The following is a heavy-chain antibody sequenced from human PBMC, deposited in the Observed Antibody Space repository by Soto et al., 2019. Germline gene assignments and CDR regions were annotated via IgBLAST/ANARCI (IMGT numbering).Heavy chain of an antibody. Sequence: QVQLQESGPGLVKPSQTLSLTCTVSGGSISSGGYYWTWIRQHPGKGLEWIGYIYYSGSTYYNPSLKSRATMAVDTSKIQFSLKLSSVTPADTAVYYWARVCGGDCHYGMDVWGQGTTVTVSS. J-gene: IGHJ6*02. V-gene: IGHV4-31*03. CDR2: IYYSGST. CDR1: GGSISSGGYY. D-gene: IGHD2-21*02. CDR3: ARVCGGDCHYGMDV.